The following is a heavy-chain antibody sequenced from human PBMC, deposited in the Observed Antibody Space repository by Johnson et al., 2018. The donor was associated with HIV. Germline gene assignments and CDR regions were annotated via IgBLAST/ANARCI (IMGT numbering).Heavy chain of an antibody. CDR3: ARERVIAARPFRYAFDI. CDR1: GFTVSSNY. D-gene: IGHD6-6*01. J-gene: IGHJ3*02. CDR2: INTGGST. Sequence: EQLVESGGGLVQPGGSLRLSCAASGFTVSSNYMSWVRQDPGKGLEWVSLINTGGSTYYADSVKGRFTISRDNSKNTLYLQMNSLRAEDTAVYYCARERVIAARPFRYAFDIWGQGTMVTVSS. V-gene: IGHV3-66*01.